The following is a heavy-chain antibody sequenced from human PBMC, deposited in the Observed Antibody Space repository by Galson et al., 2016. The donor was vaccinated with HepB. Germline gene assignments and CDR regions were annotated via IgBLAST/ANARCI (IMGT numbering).Heavy chain of an antibody. CDR3: VYSDGYEIFES. CDR2: IDWDDDK. CDR1: GFSLSTRPMC. V-gene: IGHV2-70*20. D-gene: IGHD5-18*01. J-gene: IGHJ4*02. Sequence: PALVKPTQTLTLTCTFSGFSLSTRPMCVSWVRQPPGKALECLALIDWDDDKYYRKSLKSRLTMTTDTSKNRVLLTVITMDPVDTGKASCVYSDGYEIFESWGQGILVTVSS.